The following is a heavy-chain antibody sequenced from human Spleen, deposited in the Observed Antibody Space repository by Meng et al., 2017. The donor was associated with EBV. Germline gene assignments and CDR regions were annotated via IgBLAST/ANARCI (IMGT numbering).Heavy chain of an antibody. V-gene: IGHV3-21*01. Sequence: LAESVGGLVKPGESLIPSCAASGFTLRSYSMNWVRLAPGKGLEWVSSISSNSIDIYYADLVKGRFTISRDNAKNSLFLQMNSLRAEDTAVYYCARDRTSNRFDYWGQGTLVTVSS. D-gene: IGHD2-8*01. CDR3: ARDRTSNRFDY. CDR2: ISSNSIDI. CDR1: GFTLRSYS. J-gene: IGHJ4*02.